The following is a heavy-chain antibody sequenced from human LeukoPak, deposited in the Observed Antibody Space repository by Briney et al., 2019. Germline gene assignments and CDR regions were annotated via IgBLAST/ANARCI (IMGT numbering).Heavy chain of an antibody. D-gene: IGHD3-10*01. CDR3: ARDHHGSGSYPNP. V-gene: IGHV3-66*01. Sequence: GRSLRLSCAASGFTVSSIYMSWVRQAPGKGLEWVSVIYSDGNTYYADSVRGRFTISRDNSKNTLYLQMNSLRVEDTAVYYCARDHHGSGSYPNPWGQGTLVTVSS. J-gene: IGHJ5*02. CDR2: IYSDGNT. CDR1: GFTVSSIY.